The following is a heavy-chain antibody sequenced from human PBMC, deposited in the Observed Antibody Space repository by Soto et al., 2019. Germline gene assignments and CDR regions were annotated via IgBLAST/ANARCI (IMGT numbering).Heavy chain of an antibody. CDR1: GFTFSSYA. D-gene: IGHD1-7*01. J-gene: IGHJ5*02. CDR2: ISYDGSNK. Sequence: QVQLVESGGGVVQPGRSLRLSCAASGFTFSSYATHWVRQAPGKGLEWVAVISYDGSNKYYADSVKGRFTISRDNSKNTRYLQMTDLIAEAKAVYYCARDRSDTWTYVVPVNWFDPWGQGTLVTVSS. CDR3: ARDRSDTWTYVVPVNWFDP. V-gene: IGHV3-30-3*01.